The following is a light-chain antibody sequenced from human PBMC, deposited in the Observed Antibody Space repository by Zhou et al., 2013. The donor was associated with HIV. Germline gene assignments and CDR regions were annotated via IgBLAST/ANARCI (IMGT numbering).Light chain of an antibody. CDR3: QQYDAYSRT. J-gene: IGKJ1*01. CDR1: QSLTSW. Sequence: DIQMTQSPSTLSASVGDRVTITCRASQSLTSWLAWYQQKPGKAPKLLIYKASTLESGVPSRFSGSGSETEFTLTISSLQPDDFASYYCQQYDAYSRTFGPGTKVEIK. V-gene: IGKV1-5*03. CDR2: KAS.